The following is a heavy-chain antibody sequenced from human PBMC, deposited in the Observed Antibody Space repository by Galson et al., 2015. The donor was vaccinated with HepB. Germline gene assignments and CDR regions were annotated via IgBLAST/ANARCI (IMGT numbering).Heavy chain of an antibody. V-gene: IGHV3-33*08. CDR3: ARARDYGSGTYFDWYFDY. D-gene: IGHD3-10*01. J-gene: IGHJ4*02. CDR1: GFSFNLYG. Sequence: SLRLSCAASGFSFNLYGMHWVRQAPGKGLEWVAVIWYDGSSKYYADSANGRFTISRDNSKKTVYLQMNSLGAGDTAVYYCARARDYGSGTYFDWYFDYWGQGTLVTVPS. CDR2: IWYDGSSK.